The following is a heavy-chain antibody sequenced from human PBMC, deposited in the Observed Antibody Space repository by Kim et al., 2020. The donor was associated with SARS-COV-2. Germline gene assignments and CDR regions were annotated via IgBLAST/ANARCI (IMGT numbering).Heavy chain of an antibody. J-gene: IGHJ3*02. V-gene: IGHV3-30*18. Sequence: GGSLRLSCAASGFTFSSYGMHWVRQAPGKGLEWVAVISYDGSNKYYADSVKGRFTISRDNSKNTLYLQMNSLRAEDTAVYYCAKGFRFWSGYSDAFDIWGQGTMVTVSS. CDR3: AKGFRFWSGYSDAFDI. CDR1: GFTFSSYG. CDR2: ISYDGSNK. D-gene: IGHD3-3*01.